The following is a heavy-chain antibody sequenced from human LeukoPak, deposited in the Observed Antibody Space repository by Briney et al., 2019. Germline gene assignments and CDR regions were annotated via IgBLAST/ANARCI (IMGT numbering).Heavy chain of an antibody. V-gene: IGHV4-39*07. CDR2: IYYSGST. D-gene: IGHD3-22*01. J-gene: IGHJ4*02. CDR3: ARGGPANYYDSSGPFLAPFDY. CDR1: GGSISSSSYY. Sequence: QSSETLSLTCTVSGGSISSSSYYWGWIRQPPGKGLEWIGSIYYSGSTYYNPSLKSRVTISVDTSKNQFSLKLSSVTAADTAVYYCARGGPANYYDSSGPFLAPFDYWGQGTLVTVSS.